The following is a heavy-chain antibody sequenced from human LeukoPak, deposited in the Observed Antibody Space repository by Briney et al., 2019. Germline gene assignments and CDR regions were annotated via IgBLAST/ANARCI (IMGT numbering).Heavy chain of an antibody. CDR3: ARVTYYYDSSGYYPFDY. V-gene: IGHV4-4*07. J-gene: IGHJ4*02. Sequence: SETLSLTCTVSGGSISSYYWSWIRQTAGRGLEWIGRIYVSGSTSYNPSLKSRVTISVDTSKNQFSLKLSSVTAADTAVYYCARVTYYYDSSGYYPFDYWGQGTLVTVSS. D-gene: IGHD3-22*01. CDR1: GGSISSYY. CDR2: IYVSGST.